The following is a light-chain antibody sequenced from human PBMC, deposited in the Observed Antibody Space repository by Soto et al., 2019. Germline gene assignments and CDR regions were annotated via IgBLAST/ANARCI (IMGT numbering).Light chain of an antibody. CDR3: QPCNSSPLT. CDR1: QSVSTY. J-gene: IGKJ1*01. Sequence: RLMPQSPATLSVSPGERATLSWRASQSVSTYLAWYQQKPGQAPRVLIYATSTWHSGVPTRFSGSRSGTDFTLTISALQSEDFAVYYCQPCNSSPLTFGQGTKVDI. CDR2: ATS. V-gene: IGKV3-15*01.